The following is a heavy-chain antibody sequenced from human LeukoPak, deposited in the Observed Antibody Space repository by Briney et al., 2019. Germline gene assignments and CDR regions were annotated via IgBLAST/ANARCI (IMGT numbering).Heavy chain of an antibody. CDR2: LSYDGSYQ. V-gene: IGHV3-30*04. Sequence: GRSLRLSCAPSGSNFSTYPMHWVRQAPGKGLEWVALLSYDGSYQYYADSVKGRFTISRDISKNTLYLQMNSLRPEDTAVYYCARDWCSTTVCFVVSAYMDVWGKGTTVTVSS. D-gene: IGHD1-26*01. CDR1: GSNFSTYP. J-gene: IGHJ6*03. CDR3: ARDWCSTTVCFVVSAYMDV.